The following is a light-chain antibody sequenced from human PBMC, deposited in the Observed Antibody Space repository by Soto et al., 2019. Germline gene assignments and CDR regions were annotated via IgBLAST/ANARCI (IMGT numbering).Light chain of an antibody. CDR1: SSNIGSNT. V-gene: IGLV1-44*01. CDR2: SNN. CDR3: AAWDDSLNVPYV. J-gene: IGLJ1*01. Sequence: VLTQPPSASGTPGQRVTISCSGSSSNIGSNTVNWYQQLPGTAPKLLIYSNNQRPSGVPDRFSGSKSGTSASLAISGLQSEDEADYYCAAWDDSLNVPYVFGTGTKVTV.